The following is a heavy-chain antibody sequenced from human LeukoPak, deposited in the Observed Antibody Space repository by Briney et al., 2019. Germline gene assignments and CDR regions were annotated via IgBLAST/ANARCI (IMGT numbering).Heavy chain of an antibody. D-gene: IGHD3-9*01. CDR2: ISAYNGNT. V-gene: IGHV1-18*01. CDR3: ARDGSYYDILTGYSNMGDLDY. CDR1: GYTFTSFG. Sequence: ASVKVSCKASGYTFTSFGISWVRQAPGQGLEWMGWISAYNGNTNYAQKLQGRVTMTTDTSTSTAYMELRSLRSDDTAVYYCARDGSYYDILTGYSNMGDLDYWGQGTLVTGSS. J-gene: IGHJ4*02.